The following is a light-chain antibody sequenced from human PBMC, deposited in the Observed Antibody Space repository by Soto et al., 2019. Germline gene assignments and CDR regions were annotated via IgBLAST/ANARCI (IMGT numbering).Light chain of an antibody. Sequence: QSALTQPASVSGSPGQSITISCTGTSSDVGGYHYVSWYQQHPGKAPKLMIYDVSNRPSGVSNRFSGSKSGNTASLTISGLQAEDEADYYSNSYTSSSTPRVVFGGGTKLNVL. CDR1: SSDVGGYHY. V-gene: IGLV2-14*01. CDR2: DVS. CDR3: NSYTSSSTPRVV. J-gene: IGLJ2*01.